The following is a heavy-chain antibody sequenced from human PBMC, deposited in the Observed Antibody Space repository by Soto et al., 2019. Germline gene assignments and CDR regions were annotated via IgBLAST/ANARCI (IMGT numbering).Heavy chain of an antibody. J-gene: IGHJ6*02. D-gene: IGHD6-13*01. V-gene: IGHV3-30-3*01. CDR2: ISYDGSNK. CDR1: GFTFSSYA. Sequence: QVQLVESGGGVVQPGRSLGLSCAASGFTFSSYAMHWVRQAPGKGLEWVAVISYDGSNKYYADSVKGRFTISRDNSKNTLYLQMNSLRAEDTAVYYCASGIAGGGMDVWGQGTTVTVSS. CDR3: ASGIAGGGMDV.